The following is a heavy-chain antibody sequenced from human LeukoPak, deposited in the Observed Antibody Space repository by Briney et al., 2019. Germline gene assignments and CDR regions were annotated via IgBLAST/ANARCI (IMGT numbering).Heavy chain of an antibody. D-gene: IGHD1-7*01. J-gene: IGHJ4*02. Sequence: PSETLSLTCTVSGGSIISYYWSWIRQSAGKGLEWIGRIYVSGSTNYSPSLKSRVTLSVDTSKNQFSLKLSSVTAADTAVYYCARYLGELHYFDYWGQGILVTVSS. CDR3: ARYLGELHYFDY. CDR1: GGSIISYY. V-gene: IGHV4-4*07. CDR2: IYVSGST.